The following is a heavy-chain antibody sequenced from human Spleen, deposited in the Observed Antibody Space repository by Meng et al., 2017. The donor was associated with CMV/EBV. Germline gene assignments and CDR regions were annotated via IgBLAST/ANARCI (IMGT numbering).Heavy chain of an antibody. J-gene: IGHJ6*02. CDR2: ISSSSSYI. Sequence: GGSLRLSCAASGFTFSTYSMNWVRQAPGKGLEWVSSISSSSSYIYYADSVKGRFTISRDNAKNSLYLQMNSLRAEDTALYYCAKVDSSGYYYYYYGMDVWGQGTTVTVSS. CDR1: GFTFSTYS. V-gene: IGHV3-21*04. CDR3: AKVDSSGYYYYYYGMDV. D-gene: IGHD3-22*01.